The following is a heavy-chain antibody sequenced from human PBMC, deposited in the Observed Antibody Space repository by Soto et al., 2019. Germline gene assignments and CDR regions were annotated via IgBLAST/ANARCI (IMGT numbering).Heavy chain of an antibody. CDR1: VFTFRIYA. CDR3: AKDAPGSGWLSDY. J-gene: IGHJ4*02. V-gene: IGHV3-23*01. D-gene: IGHD3-22*01. CDR2: ISGNGGT. Sequence: GWSLRLSCASSVFTFRIYAMSWVRQAPGKGLEWVSTISGNGGTSYADFVRGRFTISRDNSKNKLYLQMNSLRAEDTAVYYCAKDAPGSGWLSDYWGQGTRVTVSS.